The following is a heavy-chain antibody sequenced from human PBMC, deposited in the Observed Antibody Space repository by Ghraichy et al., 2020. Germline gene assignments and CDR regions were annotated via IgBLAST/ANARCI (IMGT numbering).Heavy chain of an antibody. CDR3: ARRRRSSTSVTTRFFDS. J-gene: IGHJ4*02. Sequence: GSLRLSCAVYGGSFSDYYWTWIRQSPGKGLEWIGDINRSERTFYNPSLKSRVIISVDISKNQFSLKLSSVTAADTAVYYCARRRRSSTSVTTRFFDSWGQGDLVTVSS. CDR1: GGSFSDYY. V-gene: IGHV4-34*01. CDR2: INRSERT. D-gene: IGHD4-17*01.